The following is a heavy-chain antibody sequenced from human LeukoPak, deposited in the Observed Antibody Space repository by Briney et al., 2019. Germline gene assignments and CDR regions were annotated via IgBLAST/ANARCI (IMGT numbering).Heavy chain of an antibody. CDR3: AKRGVVIRVVLVGFHREAYYFDS. D-gene: IGHD3-10*01. CDR2: ISGSGGGT. V-gene: IGHV3-23*01. J-gene: IGHJ4*02. Sequence: GGSLRLSCAASGFIFSTYDMNWVRQAPGKGLEWVAGISGSGGGTNYADSVKGRFTISRDNPKNTLYLQMNSLRAEDTAVYFCAKRGVVIRVVLVGFHREAYYFDSWGQGALVTVSS. CDR1: GFIFSTYD.